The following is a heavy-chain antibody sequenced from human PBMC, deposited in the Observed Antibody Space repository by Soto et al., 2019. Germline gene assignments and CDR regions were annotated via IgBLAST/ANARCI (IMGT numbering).Heavy chain of an antibody. CDR2: IIPIFGTA. V-gene: IGHV1-69*12. Sequence: QVQLVQSGAEVKKPGSSVKVSCKASGGTFSSYAISWVRQAPGQGLEWMGGIIPIFGTANYARKLQGRVQITAEEATNTAYIARSSLRSEDTAVCCSARDRDLGQGTLVTVSS. J-gene: IGHJ4*02. CDR1: GGTFSSYA. CDR3: ARDRD.